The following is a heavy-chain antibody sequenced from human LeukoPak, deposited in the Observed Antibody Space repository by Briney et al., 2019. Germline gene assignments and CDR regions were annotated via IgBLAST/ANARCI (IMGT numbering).Heavy chain of an antibody. D-gene: IGHD5-24*01. CDR2: IYYSGST. Sequence: SETLSLTCAVSGYSISSGYYWGWIRQPPGKGLEWIGYIYYSGSTNYNPSLKSRVTISVDTSKNQFSLKLSSVTAADTAVYYCARSKPGRDGYNPLFDYWGQGTLVTVSS. V-gene: IGHV4-61*01. CDR3: ARSKPGRDGYNPLFDY. CDR1: GYSISSGYY. J-gene: IGHJ4*02.